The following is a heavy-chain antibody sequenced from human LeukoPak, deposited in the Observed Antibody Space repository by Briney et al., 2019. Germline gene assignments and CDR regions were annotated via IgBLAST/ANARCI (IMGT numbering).Heavy chain of an antibody. J-gene: IGHJ4*02. D-gene: IGHD1-7*01. CDR3: ARRPAGTRTFDY. CDR2: IYGADYTT. CDR1: GYSFTSYW. Sequence: GESLKISCKGSGYSFTSYWIGWVRQLPGKGLEWMGVIYGADYTTIYSPPFHGQITISAAKSIRTAYLQWTSLKASDTAMYYCARRPAGTRTFDYWGQGALVTVSS. V-gene: IGHV5-51*01.